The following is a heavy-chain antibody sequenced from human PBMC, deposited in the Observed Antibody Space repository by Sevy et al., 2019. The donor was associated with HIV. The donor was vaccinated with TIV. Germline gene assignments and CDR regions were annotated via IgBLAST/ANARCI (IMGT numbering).Heavy chain of an antibody. CDR3: AGGRFDSSGSFDAFDV. V-gene: IGHV3-23*01. D-gene: IGHD3-22*01. J-gene: IGHJ3*01. CDR1: GFTFSSYA. CDR2: IYGTAGVT. Sequence: GGSLRLSCAASGFTFSSYAMNWVRQAPGKGLDWVSTIYGTAGVTYYADSVNGRFTISRDNSKNTLFLQMNSLRAEDTAVYYCAGGRFDSSGSFDAFDVWGQGTMVTVS.